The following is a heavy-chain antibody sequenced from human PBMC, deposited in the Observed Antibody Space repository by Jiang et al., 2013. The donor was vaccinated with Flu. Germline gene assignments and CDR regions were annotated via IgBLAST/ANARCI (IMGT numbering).Heavy chain of an antibody. CDR3: AREGYIYGLTLL. D-gene: IGHD5-18*01. Sequence: GLVKPSETLSLTCTVSGGSVSSGGYYWTWIRQPPGKGLEWIGYIYDSGNTNYNPSLKSRVTISVGPSKNQFSLKLSSVTPADTAVYYCAREGYIYGLTLLWGQGTLVTVSS. CDR2: IYDSGNT. J-gene: IGHJ4*02. CDR1: GGSVSSGGYY. V-gene: IGHV4-61*08.